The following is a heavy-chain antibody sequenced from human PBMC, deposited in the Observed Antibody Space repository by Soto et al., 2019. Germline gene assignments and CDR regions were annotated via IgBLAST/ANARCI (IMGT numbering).Heavy chain of an antibody. Sequence: PGGSLRLSCAASGFTFSSYSMNWVRQAPGKGLEWVSYISSNRSDKYYADSVKGRLTISRDNAKNSLYLQMNSLRAEDTAVYYCARERGYSYGSYYFDYWGQGTLVTVSS. J-gene: IGHJ4*02. CDR3: ARERGYSYGSYYFDY. CDR1: GFTFSSYS. D-gene: IGHD5-18*01. V-gene: IGHV3-21*04. CDR2: ISSNRSDK.